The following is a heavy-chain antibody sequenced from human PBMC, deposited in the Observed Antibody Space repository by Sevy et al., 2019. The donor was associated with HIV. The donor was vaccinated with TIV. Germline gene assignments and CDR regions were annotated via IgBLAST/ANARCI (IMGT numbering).Heavy chain of an antibody. CDR3: ARGTYYYDSGFYYPFDY. CDR1: GLTSRTYW. Sequence: GSLRLSCVVSGLTSRTYWMHWVRRAPGKGLEWVASINPDGGENYYVASVEGLFTISRDNTKNALYLQMTSLRAEDTAANYCARGTYYYDSGFYYPFDYWGQGTLVTVSS. CDR2: INPDGGEN. V-gene: IGHV3-7*01. J-gene: IGHJ4*02. D-gene: IGHD3-10*01.